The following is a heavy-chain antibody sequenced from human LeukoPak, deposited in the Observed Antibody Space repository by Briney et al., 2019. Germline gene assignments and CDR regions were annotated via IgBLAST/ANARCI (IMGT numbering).Heavy chain of an antibody. CDR1: GYSISSGYY. CDR3: ARQRRFYYDTSGSLGLGFDY. V-gene: IGHV4-38-2*02. D-gene: IGHD3-22*01. Sequence: SQTLSLTCTVSGYSISSGYYWGWIRQPPGKGLEWIGSIYHSGSTYYNPSLKSRVTISVDTSKNQFSLKLSSVTAADTAVYYCARQRRFYYDTSGSLGLGFDYWGQGTLVTVSS. CDR2: IYHSGST. J-gene: IGHJ4*02.